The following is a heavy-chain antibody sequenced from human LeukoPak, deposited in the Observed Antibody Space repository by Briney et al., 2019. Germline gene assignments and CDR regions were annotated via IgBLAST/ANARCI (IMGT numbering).Heavy chain of an antibody. CDR3: AKWERRGAVAGSQIDY. Sequence: GGSLRLSCAASGFTFSYYGIHWVRQAPGKGLEGVAVISYDGSNKYYADSVKGRFTISRDNSKNTVYLQMNSLRAEDTAVYYCAKWERRGAVAGSQIDYWGQGTLVTVSS. CDR1: GFTFSYYG. CDR2: ISYDGSNK. V-gene: IGHV3-30*18. J-gene: IGHJ4*02. D-gene: IGHD6-19*01.